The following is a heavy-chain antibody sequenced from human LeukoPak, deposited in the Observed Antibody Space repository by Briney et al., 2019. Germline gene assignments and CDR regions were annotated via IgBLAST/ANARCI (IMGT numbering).Heavy chain of an antibody. CDR3: ARGQNRDSSGWNEIFDY. CDR1: GFTFSSYG. Sequence: PGGSLRLSCAASGFTFSSYGMHWVRQAPGKGLEWVAVIWYDGSNKYYADSVKGRFTISRDNPKNTLYLQMNSLRAEDTAVYYCARGQNRDSSGWNEIFDYWGQGTLVTVSS. CDR2: IWYDGSNK. J-gene: IGHJ4*02. V-gene: IGHV3-33*01. D-gene: IGHD6-19*01.